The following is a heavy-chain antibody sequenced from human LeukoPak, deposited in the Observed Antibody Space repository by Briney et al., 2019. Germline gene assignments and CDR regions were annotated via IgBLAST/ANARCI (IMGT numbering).Heavy chain of an antibody. D-gene: IGHD2-2*02. J-gene: IGHJ4*02. V-gene: IGHV3-23*01. CDR3: ANAPRRYCSSTSCYKAGGEGFGY. Sequence: GGSLRLSCAASGFTFSSYAMSWVRQAPGKGLEWVSAISGSGGSTYYADSVKGRFTISRDNSKNTLYLQMNSLRAEDTAVYYCANAPRRYCSSTSCYKAGGEGFGYWGQGTLVTVSS. CDR1: GFTFSSYA. CDR2: ISGSGGST.